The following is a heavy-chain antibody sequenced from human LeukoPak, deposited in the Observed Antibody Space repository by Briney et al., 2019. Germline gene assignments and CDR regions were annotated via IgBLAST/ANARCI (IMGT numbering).Heavy chain of an antibody. CDR1: GGSFSGYY. D-gene: IGHD2-2*01. Sequence: PSETLSLTCAVYGGSFSGYYWSWIRQPPGKGLEWIGEINHSGSTNYNPSLKSRVTISVDTSKNQFSLKLSSVTAADTAVYYCARGLEDIVVVPAAATRGWFDPWGQGTLVTVS. CDR3: ARGLEDIVVVPAAATRGWFDP. V-gene: IGHV4-34*01. CDR2: INHSGST. J-gene: IGHJ5*02.